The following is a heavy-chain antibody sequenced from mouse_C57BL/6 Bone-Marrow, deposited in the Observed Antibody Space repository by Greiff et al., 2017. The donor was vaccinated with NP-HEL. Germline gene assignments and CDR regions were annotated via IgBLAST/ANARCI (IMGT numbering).Heavy chain of an antibody. CDR1: GYTFTEYT. CDR2: FYPGSGSI. CDR3: ARQNYYGSSYWYFDV. V-gene: IGHV1-62-2*01. Sequence: QVQLKQSGAELVKPGASVKLSCKASGYTFTEYTIHWVKQRSGQGLEWIGWFYPGSGSIKYNEKFKDKATLTADKSSSTVYMALSRLTSEDSAVYCCARQNYYGSSYWYFDVWGTGTTVTVSS. D-gene: IGHD1-1*01. J-gene: IGHJ1*03.